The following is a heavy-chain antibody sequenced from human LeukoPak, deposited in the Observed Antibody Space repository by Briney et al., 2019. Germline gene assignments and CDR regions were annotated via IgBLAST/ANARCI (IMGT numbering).Heavy chain of an antibody. D-gene: IGHD6-13*01. CDR1: GYTFTGYY. CDR2: MKPNSGGT. V-gene: IGHV1-2*02. Sequence: GASVRVCCKASGYTFTGYYIHWVRGAAGQGLEWMGGMKPNSGGTGYAQKFQGRVTMTRDTSISTAYMELSSLRSDDTAVYYCARDPLRRSSSWFGSNWFDPWGQGTLVTVSS. CDR3: ARDPLRRSSSWFGSNWFDP. J-gene: IGHJ5*02.